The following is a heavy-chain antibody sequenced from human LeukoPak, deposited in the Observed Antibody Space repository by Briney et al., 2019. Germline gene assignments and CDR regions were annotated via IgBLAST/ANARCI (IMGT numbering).Heavy chain of an antibody. D-gene: IGHD6-13*01. CDR3: ARDRGYSSSLLDY. Sequence: GRSLRLSCAASGFTFSSYAMHWVRQAPGKGLEWVAVISYDGSNKYYADSVKGRFTISRDNSKNTLYLQMNSQRAEDTAVYYCARDRGYSSSLLDYWGQGTLVTVSS. CDR1: GFTFSSYA. J-gene: IGHJ4*02. CDR2: ISYDGSNK. V-gene: IGHV3-30*04.